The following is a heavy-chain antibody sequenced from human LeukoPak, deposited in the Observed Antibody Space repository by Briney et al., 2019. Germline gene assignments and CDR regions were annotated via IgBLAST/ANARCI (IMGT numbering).Heavy chain of an antibody. CDR2: IKQDGSEK. CDR3: ARTLEAAADFDY. V-gene: IGHV3-7*03. J-gene: IGHJ4*02. Sequence: AWTLRLSCAASGFSFSSYWMSWVRQAPGPGLEWVAIIKQDGSEKYYVDSVKGRFTISRENAKNSLYLQMNILRAEDTAVYYCARTLEAAADFDYWGQGTLVTVSS. CDR1: GFSFSSYW. D-gene: IGHD6-13*01.